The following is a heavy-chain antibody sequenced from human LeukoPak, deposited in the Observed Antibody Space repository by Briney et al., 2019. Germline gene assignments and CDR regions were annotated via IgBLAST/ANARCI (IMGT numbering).Heavy chain of an antibody. CDR3: AREGLDCSSTSCYSADY. CDR1: GGSFSGYY. V-gene: IGHV4-34*01. J-gene: IGHJ4*02. Sequence: SETLSLTCAVYGGSFSGYYWSWIRQPPGKGLEWIGEINHSGSNNYNPSLKSRVTISVDTSKNQFSLKLSSVTAADTAVYYCAREGLDCSSTSCYSADYWGQGTLVTVSS. CDR2: INHSGSN. D-gene: IGHD2-2*01.